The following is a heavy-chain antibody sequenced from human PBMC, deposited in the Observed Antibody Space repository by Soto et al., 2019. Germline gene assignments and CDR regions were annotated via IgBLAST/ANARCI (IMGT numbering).Heavy chain of an antibody. V-gene: IGHV1-2*04. D-gene: IGHD3-16*01. J-gene: IGHJ4*02. CDR3: ASGIGITFGGVTRDFDV. CDR2: INPNSGGT. CDR1: GYTFTGYY. Sequence: ASVKVSCKASGYTFTGYYMHWVRQAPGQGLEWMGWINPNSGGTNYAQQFQGWVTMAGDTSISTAYMELNSLRSEDTAVYYCASGIGITFGGVTRDFDVWGQGTPVTVS.